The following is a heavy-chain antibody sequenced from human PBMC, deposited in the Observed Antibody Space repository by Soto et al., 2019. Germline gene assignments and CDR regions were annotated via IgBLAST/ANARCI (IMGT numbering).Heavy chain of an antibody. CDR2: INPNSGGT. V-gene: IGHV1-2*02. Sequence: ASFKVSFNASGYTFTGCDMHWVRQAPVQGLEWMGCINPNSGGTNYAQKFQGRVTMTRDTSISTAYMELSRLRSDDTAVYYCARLDSTPEHAFDIWGQGTMVTVSS. CDR1: GYTFTGCD. J-gene: IGHJ3*02. CDR3: ARLDSTPEHAFDI. D-gene: IGHD2-2*01.